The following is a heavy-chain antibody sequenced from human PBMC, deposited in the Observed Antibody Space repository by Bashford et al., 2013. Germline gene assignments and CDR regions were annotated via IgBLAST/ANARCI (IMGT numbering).Heavy chain of an antibody. V-gene: IGHV1-18*01. CDR3: AIGVVAATTEDY. CDR2: ISAYNGDT. Sequence: WVRQAPGQGLEWMGWISAYNGDTNYAQTLQGRVTMTTDTFASTAYMELRSLRSDDTAVYYCAIGVVAATTEDYWGQGTLVTVSS. D-gene: IGHD2-15*01. J-gene: IGHJ4*02.